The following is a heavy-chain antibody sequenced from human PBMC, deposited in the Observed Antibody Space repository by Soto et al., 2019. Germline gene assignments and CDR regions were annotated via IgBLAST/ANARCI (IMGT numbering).Heavy chain of an antibody. CDR1: GGSFSGYY. J-gene: IGHJ5*02. CDR2: INHSGST. Sequence: QVHLQQCGAGRLKPSETLSLTCAVYGGSFSGYYWNWIRQPPGKGLEWIGEINHSGSTNYNPSLKSRVTISVDTSKNQFSLKLSSVTAAGTAVYYWARGTAVMVRLAPWGQGTLVTVSS. CDR3: ARGTAVMVRLAP. V-gene: IGHV4-34*01. D-gene: IGHD3-10*01.